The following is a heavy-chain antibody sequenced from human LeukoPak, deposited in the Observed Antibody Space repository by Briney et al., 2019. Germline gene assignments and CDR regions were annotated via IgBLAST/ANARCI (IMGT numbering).Heavy chain of an antibody. J-gene: IGHJ4*02. D-gene: IGHD6-19*01. CDR3: AQDPPSCTSGWDY. CDR1: GFSFSRYA. CDR2: ISGSGGRT. Sequence: GGSLRLSCAASGFSFSRYAMSWVRQAPGKGLEWVSAISGSGGRTYYADSVKGRFTISRDNSKNTLYLHMNSLRADDTAVYFCAQDPPSCTSGWDYWGQGTLVTVSS. V-gene: IGHV3-23*01.